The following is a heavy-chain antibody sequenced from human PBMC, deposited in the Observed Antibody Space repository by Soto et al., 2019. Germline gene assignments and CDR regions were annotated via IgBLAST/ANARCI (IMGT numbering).Heavy chain of an antibody. CDR3: ARVQSPPSSRQNFSYHAPEA. V-gene: IGHV4-61*01. CDR2: IYYSGST. D-gene: IGHD6-13*01. Sequence: PSETLSLTCTVSGGSVSSGSYYWSWIRQPPGRGLEYIGYIYYSGSTNYNPSLKSRVTISVDTSKNQFSLKLSSVTAADTAVYYCARVQSPPSSRQNFSYHAPEAWGPGTTVNVS. CDR1: GGSVSSGSYY. J-gene: IGHJ6*02.